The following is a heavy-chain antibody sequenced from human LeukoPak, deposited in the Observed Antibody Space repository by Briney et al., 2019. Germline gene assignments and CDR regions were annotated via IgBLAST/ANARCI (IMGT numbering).Heavy chain of an antibody. V-gene: IGHV3-23*01. J-gene: IGHJ4*02. CDR1: GFTFSSYA. CDR3: ANAVYCSSWYYFDY. D-gene: IGHD6-13*01. Sequence: PGGSLRLSCAASGFTFSSYAMSWVRQAPGKGLEWVSAISGSGGSTYYADSVKGRFTISRDNSKNTLYLQMNSLRAEDTAVYYCANAVYCSSWYYFDYWGQGTLVTVSS. CDR2: ISGSGGST.